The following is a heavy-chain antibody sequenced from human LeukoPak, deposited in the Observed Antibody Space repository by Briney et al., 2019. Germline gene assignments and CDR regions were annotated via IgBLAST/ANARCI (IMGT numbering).Heavy chain of an antibody. D-gene: IGHD2-2*01. V-gene: IGHV4-39*02. CDR2: IYYSGST. CDR3: ARDSRCSSTSCYYPKIFDY. J-gene: IGHJ4*02. CDR1: GGSISSSGYY. Sequence: KTSETLSLTCTVSGGSISSSGYYWGWIRQPPGKGLEWIASIYYSGSTYYNPSLKSRVTISVDTSKNQLSLKLSSLTAADTAVYYCARDSRCSSTSCYYPKIFDYWGQGTLVTVSS.